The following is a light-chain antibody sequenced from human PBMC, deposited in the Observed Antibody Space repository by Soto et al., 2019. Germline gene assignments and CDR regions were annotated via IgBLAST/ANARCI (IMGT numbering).Light chain of an antibody. CDR3: CSYTSSTTYV. CDR1: SSDVGGYNY. CDR2: DVN. Sequence: QSALTQPASVSGSPGQSITISCTGASSDVGGYNYVSWYQQRPGKAPKLMIFDVNNRPSGVSNRFSGSKSGNMASLTISGLQAEDEADYYCCSYTSSTTYVFGTGTKVTVL. J-gene: IGLJ1*01. V-gene: IGLV2-14*01.